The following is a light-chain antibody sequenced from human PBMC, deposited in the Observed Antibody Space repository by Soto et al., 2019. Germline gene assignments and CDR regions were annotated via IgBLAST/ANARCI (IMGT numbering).Light chain of an antibody. CDR1: QGIRND. CDR2: AVS. CDR3: LQHNSYPRT. V-gene: IGKV1-17*01. Sequence: DIQMTQSPSSLSASVGDRVTIPCRASQGIRNDVGWYQQKPGKAPKCLIYAVSSLRSGVPSRFSGSGAGTEFTLTIISLQPEDFATYYCLQHNSYPRTVGQGTKVDIK. J-gene: IGKJ1*01.